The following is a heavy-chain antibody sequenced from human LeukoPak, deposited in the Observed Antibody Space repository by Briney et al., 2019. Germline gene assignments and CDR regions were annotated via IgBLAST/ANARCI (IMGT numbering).Heavy chain of an antibody. J-gene: IGHJ4*02. D-gene: IGHD6-6*01. Sequence: SETLSLTCTVSGGSISSGGYYWSWIRQPPGKGLEWIGYIYHSGSTYYNPSLKSRVTISVDRSKNQFSLKLSSVTAADTAVYYCARVSKSAARPGGYYFDYWGRGTLVTVSS. CDR3: ARVSKSAARPGGYYFDY. CDR1: GGSISSGGYY. CDR2: IYHSGST. V-gene: IGHV4-30-2*01.